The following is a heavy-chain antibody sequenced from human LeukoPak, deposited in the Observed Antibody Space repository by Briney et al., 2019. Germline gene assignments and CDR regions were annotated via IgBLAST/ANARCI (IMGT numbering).Heavy chain of an antibody. Sequence: PSETLSLTCTVSGGSISSYYWSWIRQPPGKGLEWIGYIYYSGSTNYNPSLKSRVTISVDKSKNQFSLKLSSVTAADTAVYYCARVLVEMATVYFDYWGQGTLVTVSS. V-gene: IGHV4-59*12. CDR1: GGSISSYY. D-gene: IGHD5-24*01. CDR3: ARVLVEMATVYFDY. CDR2: IYYSGST. J-gene: IGHJ4*02.